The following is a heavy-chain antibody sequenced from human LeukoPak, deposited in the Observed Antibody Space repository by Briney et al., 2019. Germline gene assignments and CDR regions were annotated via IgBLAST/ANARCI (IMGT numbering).Heavy chain of an antibody. CDR3: AKPMGGYSYVMDF. V-gene: IGHV3-23*01. CDR1: GFTFSSYA. J-gene: IGHJ4*02. CDR2: ISSSGGNT. D-gene: IGHD5-18*01. Sequence: PGGSLRLSCAASGFTFSSYAMSWVRQAPGKGLEWVSAISSSGGNTYYADSVKARFTISRDNSKNALYLQMNSLRAEDTAVYYCAKPMGGYSYVMDFWGQGTLVTVSS.